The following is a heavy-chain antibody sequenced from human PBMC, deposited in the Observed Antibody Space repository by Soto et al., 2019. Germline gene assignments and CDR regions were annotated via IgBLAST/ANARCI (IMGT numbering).Heavy chain of an antibody. V-gene: IGHV3-30-3*01. CDR1: GLTFSSYA. J-gene: IGHJ4*02. CDR2: ISYDGSNK. Sequence: GGSLRLSCAASGLTFSSYAMHWVRQAPGKGLEWVAVISYDGSNKYYADSVKGRFTISRDNSKNTLYLQMNSLRAEDTAVYYCARGPVYDFWSGDDFDYWGQGTLVTVSS. CDR3: ARGPVYDFWSGDDFDY. D-gene: IGHD3-3*01.